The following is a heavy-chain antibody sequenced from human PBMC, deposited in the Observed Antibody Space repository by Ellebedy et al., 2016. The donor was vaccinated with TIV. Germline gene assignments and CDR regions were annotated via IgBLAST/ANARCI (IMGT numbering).Heavy chain of an antibody. CDR1: GGSINSDNY. CDR3: ARGLGIARF. Sequence: MPSETLSLTCGVSGGSINSDNYWSWVRQSPGRGLEWIGEVYHSGHTNYNPSLRSRVSISVDKSKSQFSLRLRSMTAADTAVYYCARGLGIARFWGQGTLVTVSA. D-gene: IGHD6-13*01. CDR2: VYHSGHT. V-gene: IGHV4-4*02. J-gene: IGHJ4*02.